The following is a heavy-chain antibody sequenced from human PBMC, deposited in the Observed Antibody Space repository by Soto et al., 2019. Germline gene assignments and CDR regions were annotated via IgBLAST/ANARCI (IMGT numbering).Heavy chain of an antibody. CDR1: YG. D-gene: IGHD3-3*02. V-gene: IGHV3-30*18. CDR3: AKVARTISILPGFAH. Sequence: YGGRRVLQTTGKGLEWVAVISHDGNKEYYADSVKGRFTVSRDNSKKTVYLQMNSLRAEDTAMYYCAKVARTISILPGFAHRGPRTL. CDR2: ISHDGNKE. J-gene: IGHJ1*01.